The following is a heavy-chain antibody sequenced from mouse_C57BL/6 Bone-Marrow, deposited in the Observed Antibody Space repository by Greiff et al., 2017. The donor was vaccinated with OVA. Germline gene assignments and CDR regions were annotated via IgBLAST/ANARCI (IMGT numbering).Heavy chain of an antibody. CDR1: GYTFTSYT. J-gene: IGHJ2*01. D-gene: IGHD1-1*01. CDR2: INPSSGYT. Sequence: QVQLKESGAELARPGASVKMSCKASGYTFTSYTMHWVKQRPGQGLEWIGYINPSSGYTKYNQKFKDKATLTADKSSSTAYMQLSSLTSEDSAVYYWAKIYYYGSSHYFDYWGQGTTLTVSS. CDR3: AKIYYYGSSHYFDY. V-gene: IGHV1-4*01.